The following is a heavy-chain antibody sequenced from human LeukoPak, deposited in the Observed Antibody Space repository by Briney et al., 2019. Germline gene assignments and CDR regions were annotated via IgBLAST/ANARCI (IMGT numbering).Heavy chain of an antibody. CDR2: ISTYNGNT. Sequence: ASVKVSCKASGYTFTSYGFSWVRQAPGQGLEWMGWISTYNGNTNYAQKFQGRVTITADESTSTAYMELSSLRSEDTAVYYCARDGQSWGQGTLVTVSS. J-gene: IGHJ5*02. V-gene: IGHV1-18*01. CDR3: ARDGQS. CDR1: GYTFTSYG.